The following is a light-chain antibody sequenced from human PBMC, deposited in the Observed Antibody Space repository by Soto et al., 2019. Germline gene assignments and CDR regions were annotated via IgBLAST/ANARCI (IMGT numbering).Light chain of an antibody. V-gene: IGLV1-47*01. CDR1: SSNIGSNY. J-gene: IGLJ2*01. Sequence: QSALTQPPSASGTPGQRVNISCSGSSSNIGSNYVYWYRQFPGTAPKLLIQRNNQRPSGVPARFSGSKSGTSASLAISGLRSEDEDDYYCGGWDDSLSGPVFGGRTKVTVL. CDR3: GGWDDSLSGPV. CDR2: RNN.